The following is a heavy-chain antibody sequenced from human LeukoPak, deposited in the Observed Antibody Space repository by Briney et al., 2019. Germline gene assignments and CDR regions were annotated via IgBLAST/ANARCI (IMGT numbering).Heavy chain of an antibody. CDR2: ISGSGDST. V-gene: IGHV3-23*01. J-gene: IGHJ4*02. D-gene: IGHD3-22*01. CDR1: GFTFSSYA. CDR3: AKCYAYYDSSGDFDY. Sequence: PGGSLRLSCAASGFTFSSYAMSWVRQAPGKGLEWVSAISGSGDSTYYADSVKGRFTTSRDNSKNTLYLQMNSLRAEDTAVYYCAKCYAYYDSSGDFDYWGQGTLVTVSS.